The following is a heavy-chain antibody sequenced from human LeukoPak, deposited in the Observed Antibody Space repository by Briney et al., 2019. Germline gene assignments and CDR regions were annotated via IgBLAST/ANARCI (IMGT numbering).Heavy chain of an antibody. CDR1: GGSISSYY. CDR2: IYTSGST. Sequence: SETLSLTCTVSGGSISSYYWSWIRQPPGKGLEWIGYIYTSGSTNYNPSLKSRVTISVDTSKNQFSLKLSSVTAADTAGYYCARRSDSYGLDYWGQGTLVTVSS. V-gene: IGHV4-4*09. CDR3: ARRSDSYGLDY. J-gene: IGHJ4*02. D-gene: IGHD5-18*01.